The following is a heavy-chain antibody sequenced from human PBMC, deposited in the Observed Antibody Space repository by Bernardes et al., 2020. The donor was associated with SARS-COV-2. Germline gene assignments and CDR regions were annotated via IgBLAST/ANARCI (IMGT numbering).Heavy chain of an antibody. D-gene: IGHD6-6*01. CDR2: INPNSGGT. CDR3: ARDPSLSIAAHPDY. J-gene: IGHJ4*02. CDR1: GYTFTGYY. Sequence: ASVKVSCKASGYTFTGYYMRWVRQAPGQGLEWMGWINPNSGGTNDVQKFQGRVTMTRDTSISTAYMELSRLRSDDTAVYFCARDPSLSIAAHPDYWGQGTLVTVSS. V-gene: IGHV1-2*02.